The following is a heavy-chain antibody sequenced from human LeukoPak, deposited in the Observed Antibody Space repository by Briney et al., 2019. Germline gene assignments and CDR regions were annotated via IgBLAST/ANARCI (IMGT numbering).Heavy chain of an antibody. Sequence: SETLSLTCTVSGGSISSSSYYWGWIRQPPGKGLEWIGSIYYSGSTYYNPSLKSRVTISVDTSKNQFSLKLSSVTAADTAVYYYARGRTALTPWETYYYDSSPDYWGQGTLVTVSS. CDR2: IYYSGST. CDR1: GGSISSSSYY. J-gene: IGHJ4*02. V-gene: IGHV4-39*01. CDR3: ARGRTALTPWETYYYDSSPDY. D-gene: IGHD3-22*01.